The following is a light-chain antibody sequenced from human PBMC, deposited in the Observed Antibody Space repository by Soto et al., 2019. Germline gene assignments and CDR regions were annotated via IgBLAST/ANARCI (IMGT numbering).Light chain of an antibody. Sequence: QSVLTQPASVSGSPGQSVTISCTGTSSDVGSYNLVSWYQQHPGKAPKLMIYEVSERPAGVSNRFSGSKSANTASLTISCLQAEDEADYYCCSFARSRILFGTGTKVTVL. CDR2: EVS. V-gene: IGLV2-23*02. J-gene: IGLJ1*01. CDR1: SSDVGSYNL. CDR3: CSFARSRIL.